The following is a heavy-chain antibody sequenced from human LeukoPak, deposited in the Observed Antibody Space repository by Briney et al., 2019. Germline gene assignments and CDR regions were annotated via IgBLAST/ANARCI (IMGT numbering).Heavy chain of an antibody. CDR3: AGHGSGWSFDY. CDR2: ISGSDGTT. Sequence: GGSLRLSCAASEFTFSSYAMSWVRQAPGKGLEWVSGISGSDGTTYYADSVKGRFTISRDNSKNTLYLQMNSLRAEDTAVYYCAGHGSGWSFDYWGQGTLITVSS. CDR1: EFTFSSYA. D-gene: IGHD6-19*01. J-gene: IGHJ4*02. V-gene: IGHV3-23*01.